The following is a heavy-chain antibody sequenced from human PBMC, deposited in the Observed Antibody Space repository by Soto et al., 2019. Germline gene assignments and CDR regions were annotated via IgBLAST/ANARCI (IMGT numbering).Heavy chain of an antibody. CDR1: GFTFSSYA. CDR3: AKDSPAPRQLDPWYCDY. CDR2: ISGSGGST. D-gene: IGHD1-1*01. V-gene: IGHV3-23*01. J-gene: IGHJ4*02. Sequence: EVQLLESGGGLVQPGGSLRLSCAASGFTFSSYAMSWVRQAPGKGLEWVSAISGSGGSTYYADSVKGRFTNSRDNSKKTLYLQMNSLRAEDTAVYYCAKDSPAPRQLDPWYCDYWGQGTLVTVSS.